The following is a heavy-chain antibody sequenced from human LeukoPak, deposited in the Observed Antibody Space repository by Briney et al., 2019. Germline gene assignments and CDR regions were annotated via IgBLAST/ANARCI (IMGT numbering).Heavy chain of an antibody. CDR2: INPNSGGT. D-gene: IGHD1-7*01. V-gene: IGHV1-2*02. CDR1: GYTFTGYY. CDR3: VTGTTYYYYMDV. J-gene: IGHJ6*03. Sequence: ASVKVSCKASGYTFTGYYMHWVRRAPGQGLEWMGWINPNSGGTNYAQKFQGRVTMTRDTSISTAYMELSRLRSDDTAVYYCVTGTTYYYYMDVWGKGTTVTVSS.